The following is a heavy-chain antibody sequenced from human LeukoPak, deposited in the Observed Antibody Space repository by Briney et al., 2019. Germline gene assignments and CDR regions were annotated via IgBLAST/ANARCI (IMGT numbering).Heavy chain of an antibody. Sequence: SETLSLTCTVSGGSISSYYWSWIRQPPGKGLEWIGYIYYSGSTNYNPSLKSRVTISVDTSKNQFSLKLSSVTAADTAVYYCARVPDILTGYYYFDYWGQGTLVTVSS. V-gene: IGHV4-59*01. CDR2: IYYSGST. CDR3: ARVPDILTGYYYFDY. D-gene: IGHD3-9*01. J-gene: IGHJ4*02. CDR1: GGSISSYY.